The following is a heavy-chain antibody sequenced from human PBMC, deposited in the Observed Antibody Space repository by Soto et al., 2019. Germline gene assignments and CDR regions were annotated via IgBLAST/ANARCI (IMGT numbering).Heavy chain of an antibody. V-gene: IGHV1-18*04. CDR3: ARASLQPFDY. Sequence: QVQLVQSGAEVKEPGASVKVSCKVSGYTFTTYGISWVRQAPGLGLEWMGWITPYNGNTDYAQKFQGRVTMTTDTSTSTAYMELRSPRSEDTAVYYCARASLQPFDYWGQGTLVTVSS. J-gene: IGHJ4*02. CDR1: GYTFTTYG. CDR2: ITPYNGNT. D-gene: IGHD6-13*01.